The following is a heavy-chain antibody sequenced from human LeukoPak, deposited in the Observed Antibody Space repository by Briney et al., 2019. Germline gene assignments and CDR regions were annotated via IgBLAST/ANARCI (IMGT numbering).Heavy chain of an antibody. J-gene: IGHJ6*02. CDR3: ATVSMVRGVTYYGMDV. Sequence: ASVKVSCKASGYTFTSYDVNWVRQATGQGLEWMGWMNPNSGNTGYAQKFQGRVAISRNTSITTAYMELSGLTSEDTAVYYCATVSMVRGVTYYGMDVWGQGTTVTVSS. CDR1: GYTFTSYD. V-gene: IGHV1-8*03. D-gene: IGHD3-10*01. CDR2: MNPNSGNT.